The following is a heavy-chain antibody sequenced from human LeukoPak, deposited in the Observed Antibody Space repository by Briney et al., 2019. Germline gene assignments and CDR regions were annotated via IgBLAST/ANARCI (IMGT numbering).Heavy chain of an antibody. Sequence: GGSLRLSCAASGFTFSSYAMSWVRQAPGKGLEWVSAISGSGGSTYYADSVKGLFTISRHNSKNTLYLQMNSLRAEDTAVYYCAKPGSSHDAFDIWGQGTMVTVSS. CDR3: AKPGSSHDAFDI. CDR1: GFTFSSYA. V-gene: IGHV3-23*01. CDR2: ISGSGGST. J-gene: IGHJ3*02.